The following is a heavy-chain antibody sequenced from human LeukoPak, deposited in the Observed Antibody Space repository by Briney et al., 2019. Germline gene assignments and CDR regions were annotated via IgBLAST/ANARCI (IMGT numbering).Heavy chain of an antibody. J-gene: IGHJ5*02. CDR1: GGSISSSSHS. CDR3: AQSLGSSNWIGNWFDP. V-gene: IGHV4-39*01. D-gene: IGHD6-13*01. Sequence: SETLSLTCTVSGGSISSSSHSWGWIRQPPGKGLEWTGSIYYTGRTYYNPSLKSRVTISVDTSKNQFSLKLSSVTAADTAAYYCAQSLGSSNWIGNWFDPWGQGTLVTVSS. CDR2: IYYTGRT.